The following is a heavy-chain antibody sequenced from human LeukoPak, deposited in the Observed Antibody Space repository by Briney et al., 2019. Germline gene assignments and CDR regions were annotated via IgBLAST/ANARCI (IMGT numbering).Heavy chain of an antibody. V-gene: IGHV3-23*01. J-gene: IGHJ4*02. CDR2: ISGSGGST. Sequence: GGSLRLSCAASGFTFSSYAMSWVRQAPGKGLEWVSVISGSGGSTHYADSVKGRFTISRDNSKNTLYLQMNSLRAEDTAVYYCAKVLWFGESTQNFDYWGQGTLVTVSS. CDR3: AKVLWFGESTQNFDY. CDR1: GFTFSSYA. D-gene: IGHD3-10*01.